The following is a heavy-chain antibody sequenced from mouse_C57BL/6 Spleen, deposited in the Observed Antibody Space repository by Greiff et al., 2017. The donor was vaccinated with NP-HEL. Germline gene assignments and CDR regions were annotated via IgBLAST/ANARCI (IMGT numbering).Heavy chain of an antibody. V-gene: IGHV1-64*01. CDR3: AHYYGSSYGAMDY. Sequence: QVHVKQSGAELVKPGASVKLSCKASGYTFTSYWMHWVKQRPGQGLEWIGMIHPNSGSTNYNEKFKSKATLTVDKSSSTAYMQLSSLTSEDSAVYYCAHYYGSSYGAMDYWGQGTSVTVSS. CDR2: IHPNSGST. CDR1: GYTFTSYW. D-gene: IGHD1-1*01. J-gene: IGHJ4*01.